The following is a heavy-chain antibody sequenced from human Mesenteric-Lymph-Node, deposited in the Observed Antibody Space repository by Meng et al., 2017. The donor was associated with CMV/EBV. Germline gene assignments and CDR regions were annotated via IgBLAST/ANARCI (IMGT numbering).Heavy chain of an antibody. CDR1: GGSISSSSYY. J-gene: IGHJ3*02. Sequence: ESLKISCTVSGGSISSSSYYWGWIRQPPGKGLEWIGSIYYSGSTYYNPSLKSRVTISVDTSKNQFSLKLSSVTAADTAVYYCARGGYQVFDWFAFDIWGQGTMVTVSS. CDR3: ARGGYQVFDWFAFDI. V-gene: IGHV4-39*07. D-gene: IGHD3-9*01. CDR2: IYYSGST.